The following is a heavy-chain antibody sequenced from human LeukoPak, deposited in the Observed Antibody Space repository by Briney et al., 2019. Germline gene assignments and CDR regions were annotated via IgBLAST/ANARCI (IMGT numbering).Heavy chain of an antibody. D-gene: IGHD1-26*01. CDR3: ARVKALGIVGSTTVLDP. V-gene: IGHV1-2*02. CDR1: GYTFTDYY. Sequence: ASVKVSCKASGYTFTDYYIHWVRQAPGQGLEWMGWINPNTDGINYAQNFRGRVTMTRDTSISTAYMELSSLRSDDTAIYYCARVKALGIVGSTTVLDPWGQGTLVIVSS. J-gene: IGHJ5*02. CDR2: INPNTDGI.